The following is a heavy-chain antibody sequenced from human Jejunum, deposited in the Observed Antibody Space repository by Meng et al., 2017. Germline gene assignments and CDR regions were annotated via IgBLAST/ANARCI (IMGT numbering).Heavy chain of an antibody. J-gene: IGHJ4*02. CDR3: ARARAGFDQ. CDR2: VTPTSSHV. V-gene: IGHV3-21*01. D-gene: IGHD6-25*01. CDR1: RFTFSVYS. Sequence: GESLKISCAASRFTFSVYSMSWVRQAPGKGLEWVSSVTPTSSHVYYADSVKGRFTISRDNAKNSLYLQMNSLRAEDTAVYYCARARAGFDQWGQGTRVTVSS.